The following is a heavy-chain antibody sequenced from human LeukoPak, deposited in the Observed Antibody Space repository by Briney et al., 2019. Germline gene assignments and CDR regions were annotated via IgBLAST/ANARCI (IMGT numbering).Heavy chain of an antibody. CDR2: ISGSGGST. V-gene: IGHV3-23*01. D-gene: IGHD6-6*01. J-gene: IGHJ5*02. Sequence: GGSLRLSCAASGFTFSSYWMNWARQAPGKGLEWVSAISGSGGSTYYADSVKGRFTISRDNSKNTLYLQMNSLRAEDTAVYYCAKDIAARPDFWFDPWGQGTLVTVSS. CDR1: GFTFSSYW. CDR3: AKDIAARPDFWFDP.